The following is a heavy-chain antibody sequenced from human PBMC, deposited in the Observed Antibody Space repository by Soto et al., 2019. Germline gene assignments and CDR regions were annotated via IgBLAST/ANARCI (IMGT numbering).Heavy chain of an antibody. D-gene: IGHD3-10*01. Sequence: QVQLVQSGAEVKKPGASVKVSCKASGYTFTSYAIHWVRQAPGQRLEWMGWINAGNGNTKYSQKFQGRVTITRDTSASTAYMELSSLRSEDTAVFYCGRGSGLHWFDPWGQGTLVTVSS. CDR2: INAGNGNT. V-gene: IGHV1-3*01. CDR1: GYTFTSYA. J-gene: IGHJ5*02. CDR3: GRGSGLHWFDP.